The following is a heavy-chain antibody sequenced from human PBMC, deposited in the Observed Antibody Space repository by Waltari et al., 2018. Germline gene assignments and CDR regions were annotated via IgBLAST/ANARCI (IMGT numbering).Heavy chain of an antibody. D-gene: IGHD6-6*01. J-gene: IGHJ4*02. CDR1: GFTFSSYS. CDR2: ISSSSDYI. Sequence: EVQLVESGGGLVKPGGSLRLSCAASGFTFSSYSMNWVRQAPGKGLEWVSSISSSSDYIYYADSVKGRFTISRDNAKNSLYLQMNSLRAEDTAVYYCARGSIAARRGVDYWGQGTLVTVSS. V-gene: IGHV3-21*01. CDR3: ARGSIAARRGVDY.